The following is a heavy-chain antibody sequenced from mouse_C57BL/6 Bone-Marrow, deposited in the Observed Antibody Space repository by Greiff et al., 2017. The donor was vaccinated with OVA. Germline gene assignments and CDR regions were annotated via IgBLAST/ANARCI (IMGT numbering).Heavy chain of an antibody. V-gene: IGHV5-17*01. Sequence: EVKLEESGGGLVKPGGSLKLSCAASGFTFSDYGMHWVRQAPEKGLEWVAYISSGSSTIYYADTVKGRFTISRDNAKNTLFLQMNSLRSEDTAMYYCANMYFDVWGTGTTVTVSS. CDR3: ANMYFDV. J-gene: IGHJ1*03. CDR2: ISSGSSTI. CDR1: GFTFSDYG.